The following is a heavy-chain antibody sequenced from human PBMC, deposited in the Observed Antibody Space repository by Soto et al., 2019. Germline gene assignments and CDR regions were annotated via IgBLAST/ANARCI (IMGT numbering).Heavy chain of an antibody. D-gene: IGHD1-26*01. CDR3: AREGGGGGSYSGDFDY. CDR2: ISSSSSTI. V-gene: IGHV3-48*01. CDR1: GFTFSSYS. Sequence: EVQLVESGGGLVQPGGSLRLSCAASGFTFSSYSMNWVRQAPGKGLEWVSYISSSSSTIYYADSVKGRFTISRDNAKNSLYRQMNGRRAEDRAVYYCAREGGGGGSYSGDFDYWGQGTLVTVSS. J-gene: IGHJ4*02.